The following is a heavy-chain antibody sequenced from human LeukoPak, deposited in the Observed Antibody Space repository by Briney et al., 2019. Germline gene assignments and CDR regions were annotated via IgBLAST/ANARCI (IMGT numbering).Heavy chain of an antibody. V-gene: IGHV3-15*01. CDR3: TTPPD. J-gene: IGHJ4*02. CDR2: IKSKSDGDTT. Sequence: GGSLRLSCEASGITISNARMSWVRQAPGKGLEWVGRIKSKSDGDTTDHAAPVKGRFTISRDDAKNTLYLQMNSLVSEDTGVYYCTTPPDWGQGTLVIVSS. CDR1: GITISNAR.